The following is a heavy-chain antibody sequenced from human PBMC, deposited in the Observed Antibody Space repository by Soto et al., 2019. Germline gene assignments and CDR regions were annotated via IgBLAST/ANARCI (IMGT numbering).Heavy chain of an antibody. V-gene: IGHV1-69*13. CDR3: ARPIQYYFDTSAQSDWFDP. Sequence: SVKVSCKTSGGTFGSYAISCVRQAPGQGLEWMGGIIPIFSTPNYAQKFQGRVTITADESTSTAYMELSSLRSEDTAVYYCARPIQYYFDTSAQSDWFDPWGQGTLVTVSS. D-gene: IGHD3-22*01. CDR1: GGTFGSYA. J-gene: IGHJ5*02. CDR2: IIPIFSTP.